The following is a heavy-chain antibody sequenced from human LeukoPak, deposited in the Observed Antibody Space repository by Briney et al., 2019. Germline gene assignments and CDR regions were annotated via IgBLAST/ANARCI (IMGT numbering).Heavy chain of an antibody. J-gene: IGHJ4*02. V-gene: IGHV1-69*13. CDR2: IIPIFGTA. Sequence: GASVKVSCKASGGTFSSYAISWVRQAPGQGLEWMGGIIPIFGTANYAQKFQGRVTITADESTSTAYMELSSLRSEDTAVYYCAREGGHSYGSWSFDYWGQGTLVTVSS. D-gene: IGHD5-18*01. CDR1: GGTFSSYA. CDR3: AREGGHSYGSWSFDY.